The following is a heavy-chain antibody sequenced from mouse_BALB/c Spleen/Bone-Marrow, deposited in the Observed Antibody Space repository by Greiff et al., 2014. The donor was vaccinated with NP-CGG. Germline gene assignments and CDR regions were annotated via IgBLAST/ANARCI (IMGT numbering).Heavy chain of an antibody. V-gene: IGHV14-3*02. CDR1: GFNIKDTY. CDR2: IDPANGNT. D-gene: IGHD1-1*01. J-gene: IGHJ2*01. Sequence: EVKVEESGAELVKPGASVKLSCTASGFNIKDTYMHWVKQRPEQGLEWIGRIDPANGNTKYDPKFQGKATITADTSSNTAYLQLSSLTSEDTAVYYCARYCYGFYFDYWGQGTTLTVSS. CDR3: ARYCYGFYFDY.